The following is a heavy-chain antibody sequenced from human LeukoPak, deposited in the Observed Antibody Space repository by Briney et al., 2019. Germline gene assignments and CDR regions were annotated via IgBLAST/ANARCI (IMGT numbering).Heavy chain of an antibody. V-gene: IGHV3-21*01. J-gene: IGHJ4*02. D-gene: IGHD6-6*01. Sequence: GGSLRLSCAASGFTFSSYSMNWVRQAPGKGLEWVSSISSSSSYIYYADSVKGRFTISRDNAKNSLYLQMNSLRAEDTAVYYCASDTGGSSSSGKVYWGQGTLVTVSS. CDR3: ASDTGGSSSSGKVY. CDR1: GFTFSSYS. CDR2: ISSSSSYI.